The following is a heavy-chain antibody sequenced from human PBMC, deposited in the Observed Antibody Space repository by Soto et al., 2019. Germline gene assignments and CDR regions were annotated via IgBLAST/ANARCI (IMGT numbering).Heavy chain of an antibody. CDR2: IIPILGIA. V-gene: IGHV1-69*10. Sequence: ASVKVSCKASGGTLSSYAISWVRQAPGQGLEWMGGIIPILGIANYAQKFQGRVTITADKSTSTAYMELSSLRSEDTGVYYCAREKSTGYYGSGSYYNVNYWVQGTLVTVSS. CDR3: AREKSTGYYGSGSYYNVNY. CDR1: GGTLSSYA. D-gene: IGHD3-10*01. J-gene: IGHJ4*02.